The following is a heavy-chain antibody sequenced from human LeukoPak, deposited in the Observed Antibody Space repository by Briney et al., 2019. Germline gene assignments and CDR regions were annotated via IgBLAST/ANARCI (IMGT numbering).Heavy chain of an antibody. Sequence: GGSLRLSCAASGFIASSYYMSWVRQAPGKGLEWVSIIYNDGRTYYVDSVKGRFTISRDNSKNTLYLQMNSLRAEDTAVYYCARDHYYDSSGYYDGEYYFDYWGQGTLVTVSS. CDR3: ARDHYYDSSGYYDGEYYFDY. J-gene: IGHJ4*02. V-gene: IGHV3-53*01. D-gene: IGHD3-22*01. CDR2: IYNDGRT. CDR1: GFIASSYY.